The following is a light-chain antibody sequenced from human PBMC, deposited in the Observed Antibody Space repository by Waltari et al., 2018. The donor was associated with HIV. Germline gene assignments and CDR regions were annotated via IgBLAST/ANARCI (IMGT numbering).Light chain of an antibody. CDR1: RSVASS. CDR2: GAS. V-gene: IGKV3-15*01. Sequence: EVVMTQSPATLLESPGKTANLSCRASRSVASSFAWYDHKPGRGPRLLIYGASSRASDVPPSFSGSGAGTDFSLSISSLRSDDLGIYYCLQYHNWPLTFGRGTTVEIK. CDR3: LQYHNWPLT. J-gene: IGKJ1*01.